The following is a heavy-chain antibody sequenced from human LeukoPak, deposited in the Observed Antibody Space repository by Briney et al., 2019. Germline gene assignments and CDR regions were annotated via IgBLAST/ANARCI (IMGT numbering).Heavy chain of an antibody. CDR1: GYTFTGYY. J-gene: IGHJ4*02. Sequence: ASVKVSCKASGYTFTGYYMHWVRQAPGQGLEWMGWINPNSGGTNYAQKFQGRVTMTRDISTITAYMDLSRLTSDDTAVYYCARLRATSWPTYYFDYWGQGTLVTVSS. CDR2: INPNSGGT. CDR3: ARLRATSWPTYYFDY. D-gene: IGHD2-2*01. V-gene: IGHV1-2*02.